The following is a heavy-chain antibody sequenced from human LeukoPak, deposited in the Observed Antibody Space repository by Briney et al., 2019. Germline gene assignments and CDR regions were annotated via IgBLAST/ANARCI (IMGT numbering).Heavy chain of an antibody. J-gene: IGHJ4*02. V-gene: IGHV3-30-3*01. CDR3: ARTRYDFWSGYYAEYFDY. CDR2: ISYDGSNK. D-gene: IGHD3-3*01. CDR1: GFTFSSYA. Sequence: GGSLRLSCAASGFTFSSYAMHWVRQAPGKGLEWVAVISYDGSNKYYADSVKGRFTISRDNSKNTVYLQMNSLRAEDTAVYYCARTRYDFWSGYYAEYFDYWGQRTLVTVSS.